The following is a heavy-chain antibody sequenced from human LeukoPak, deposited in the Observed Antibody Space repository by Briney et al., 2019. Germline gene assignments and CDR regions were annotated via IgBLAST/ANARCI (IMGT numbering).Heavy chain of an antibody. CDR1: GFTFSDYY. J-gene: IGHJ4*02. CDR2: ISSSSSYT. D-gene: IGHD1-1*01. V-gene: IGHV3-11*06. CDR3: ARDGYYWHY. Sequence: GGSLRLSCAASGFTFSDYYMSWIRQAPGKGLEWVSYISSSSSYTNYADSVKGRFTISRDNAKNSLYLQMNSLRVEDTAVYYCARDGYYWHYWGQGTLVTVSS.